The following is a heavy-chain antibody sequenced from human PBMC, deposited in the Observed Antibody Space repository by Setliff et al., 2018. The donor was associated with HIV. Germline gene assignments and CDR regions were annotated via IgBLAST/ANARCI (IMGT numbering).Heavy chain of an antibody. J-gene: IGHJ6*02. V-gene: IGHV4-59*11. CDR1: GASISSHY. D-gene: IGHD4-17*01. Sequence: SETLSLTCTVSGASISSHYWTWIRQPPGKGLEWIGNIHYTGSTNYNPSLKSRVTISVDTPKNQFSLKLSSVTAADTAVYYCARDGDYNYYGMDVWGQGTTVTVSS. CDR3: ARDGDYNYYGMDV. CDR2: IHYTGST.